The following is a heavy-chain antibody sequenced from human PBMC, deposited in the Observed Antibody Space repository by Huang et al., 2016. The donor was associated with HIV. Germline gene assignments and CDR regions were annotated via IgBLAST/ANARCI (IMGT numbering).Heavy chain of an antibody. J-gene: IGHJ4*02. Sequence: GRVTITRNTSISTAYMELSSLRSEDTAVYYCARGQKWLREGLAYWGQGTLVTVSS. D-gene: IGHD5-12*01. CDR3: ARGQKWLREGLAY. V-gene: IGHV1-8*03.